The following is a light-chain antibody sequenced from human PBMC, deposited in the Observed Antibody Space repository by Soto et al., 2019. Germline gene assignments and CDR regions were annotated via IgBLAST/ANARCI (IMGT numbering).Light chain of an antibody. CDR3: CSYAGSYVV. CDR2: DVS. Sequence: QSAPTQPRSVSGSPGQSVTISCTGTSSDVGGYNYVSWYQQHPGKAPKLMIYDVSKRPSGVPDRFSGSKSGNMASLTISGLQAEDEADYYCCSYAGSYVVFGGGTKLTVL. CDR1: SSDVGGYNY. V-gene: IGLV2-11*01. J-gene: IGLJ2*01.